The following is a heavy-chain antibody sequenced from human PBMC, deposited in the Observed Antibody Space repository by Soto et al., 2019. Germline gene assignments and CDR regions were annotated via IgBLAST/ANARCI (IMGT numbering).Heavy chain of an antibody. CDR2: IIPIFGTA. V-gene: IGHV1-69*13. Sequence: ASVKVSCKASGGTFSSYAISWVRQAPGQGLEWMGGIIPIFGTANYAQKFQGRVTITADESTSTAYMELSSLRSEDTAVYYCARDGGGFNWNSETYYYYYGMDVWGQGTTVTVSS. CDR3: ARDGGGFNWNSETYYYYYGMDV. D-gene: IGHD1-7*01. CDR1: GGTFSSYA. J-gene: IGHJ6*02.